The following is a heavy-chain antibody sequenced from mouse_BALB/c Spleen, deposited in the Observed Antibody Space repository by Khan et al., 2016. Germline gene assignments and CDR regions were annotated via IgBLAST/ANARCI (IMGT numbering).Heavy chain of an antibody. CDR3: ARDGNYAY. Sequence: EVELVESGGGLVKPGGSLKLSCAASGFTFSDYYMYWVRQTPEKRLKWVATISDGGSYTYYPDSVKGRFTISRDNAKNNLYLQMSSLKSEDTAMYYCARDGNYAYWGQGTTLTVAS. D-gene: IGHD2-1*01. CDR1: GFTFSDYY. V-gene: IGHV5-4*02. CDR2: ISDGGSYT. J-gene: IGHJ2*01.